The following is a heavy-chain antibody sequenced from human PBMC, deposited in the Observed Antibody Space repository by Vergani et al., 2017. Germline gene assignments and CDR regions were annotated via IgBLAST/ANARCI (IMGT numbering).Heavy chain of an antibody. J-gene: IGHJ4*02. CDR1: GFTFSSYS. Sequence: EVQLVESGGGLVKPGGSLRLSCAASGFTFSSYSMNWVRQAPGKGLEWVSSISSSSSYIYYADSVKGRFTISRDNAKNSLYLQMNSLRAEDTAVYYCARGGHAGGYCSSTSCPSDYWGQGTLVTVSS. CDR3: ARGGHAGGYCSSTSCPSDY. V-gene: IGHV3-21*01. D-gene: IGHD2-2*01. CDR2: ISSSSSYI.